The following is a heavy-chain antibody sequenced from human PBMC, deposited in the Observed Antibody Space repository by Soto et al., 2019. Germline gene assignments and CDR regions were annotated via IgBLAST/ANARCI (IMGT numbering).Heavy chain of an antibody. CDR2: ISGSGGST. CDR3: AFTVTPYNYFDP. D-gene: IGHD4-4*01. CDR1: GFTFSGYA. J-gene: IGHJ5*02. Sequence: EVQLLESGGGLVQPGGSLRLSCAAAGFTFSGYAMSWVRQAPGKGLEWVSAISGSGGSTYYADSVKGRFTISRDNSKNTLYLQMNSLRAEDPAVYYCAFTVTPYNYFDPWGQGTLVTVSS. V-gene: IGHV3-23*01.